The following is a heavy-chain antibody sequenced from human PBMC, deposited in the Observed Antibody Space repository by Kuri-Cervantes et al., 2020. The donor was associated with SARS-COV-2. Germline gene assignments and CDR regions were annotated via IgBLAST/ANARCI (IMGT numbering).Heavy chain of an antibody. CDR2: IYYSGST. CDR3: ARYVLRFLEWLTYFDY. Sequence: SETLSLTCTVSGGSISSGSYYWSWIRQPPGKGLEWIGSIYYSGSTYYNPSLKSRVTISVDTSKNQFSLKLSSVTATDTAVYYCARYVLRFLEWLTYFDYWGQGTLVTVSS. J-gene: IGHJ4*02. D-gene: IGHD3-3*01. CDR1: GGSISSGSYY. V-gene: IGHV4-39*01.